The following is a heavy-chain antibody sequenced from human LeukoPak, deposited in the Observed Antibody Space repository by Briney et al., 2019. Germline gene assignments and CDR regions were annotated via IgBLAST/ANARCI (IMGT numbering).Heavy chain of an antibody. J-gene: IGHJ3*02. CDR1: GYSFTSYW. CDR2: IYPGDSDT. D-gene: IGHD3-22*01. Sequence: GESLKISCMDSGYSFTSYWIGWVRQMPGKGLAWMGIIYPGDSDTRYSPSFQGQVTISAHKSISTAYLQWSSLETSDNAMYYCARRVAYYDSSGYYDAFDIWGQGTMVTVSS. V-gene: IGHV5-51*01. CDR3: ARRVAYYDSSGYYDAFDI.